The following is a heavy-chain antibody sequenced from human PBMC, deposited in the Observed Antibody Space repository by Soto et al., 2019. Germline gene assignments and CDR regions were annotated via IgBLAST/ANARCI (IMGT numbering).Heavy chain of an antibody. V-gene: IGHV3-7*01. CDR1: GFTFGNYW. CDR2: IKSDGSEQ. Sequence: ELQLVQSGGGLVQPGESLRLSCAASGFTFGNYWMSWVRQAPGEGLEWVANIKSDGSEQYYVDSVKGRFTISRDNAKKSLYLQMNSLRAEDTAVYYCARDTYGDYAYWGQGALVTVSS. J-gene: IGHJ4*02. D-gene: IGHD4-17*01. CDR3: ARDTYGDYAY.